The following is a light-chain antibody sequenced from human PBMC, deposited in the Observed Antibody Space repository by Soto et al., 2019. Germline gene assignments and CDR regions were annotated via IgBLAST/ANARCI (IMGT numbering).Light chain of an antibody. V-gene: IGLV2-14*03. CDR3: SSYTSSSSLYV. CDR1: SSDVGSYNY. J-gene: IGLJ1*01. CDR2: EVI. Sequence: QSVLTQPGSVSGSPGQSISISCIGTSSDVGSYNYVSWYQQHPGRAPKLMIYEVINRPSGGSNRFSGSKSANTASLTISGLQAEDEADYYCSSYTSSSSLYVFGTGTKVTVL.